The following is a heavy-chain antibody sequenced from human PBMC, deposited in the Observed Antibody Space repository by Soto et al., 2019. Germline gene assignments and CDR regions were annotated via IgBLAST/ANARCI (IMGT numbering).Heavy chain of an antibody. CDR1: GFTFSSYG. V-gene: IGHV3-30*18. D-gene: IGHD6-13*01. J-gene: IGHJ6*02. Sequence: QVQLVESGGGVVQPGRSLRLSCAASGFTFSSYGMHWVRQAPGTGLEWVADISYDGSNKYYADSVKGRFTISRDNSKNTLYLQMNSLRAEDTAVYDCAKDLDSSSYEAYYYYGMDVWGQGTTVTVSS. CDR3: AKDLDSSSYEAYYYYGMDV. CDR2: ISYDGSNK.